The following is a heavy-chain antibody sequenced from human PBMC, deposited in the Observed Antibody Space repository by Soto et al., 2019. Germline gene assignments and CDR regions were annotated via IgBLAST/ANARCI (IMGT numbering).Heavy chain of an antibody. CDR3: AGAPALRYFDWLQGFDP. J-gene: IGHJ5*02. CDR2: INPSGGST. D-gene: IGHD3-9*01. V-gene: IGHV1-46*01. Sequence: ASVKVSCKASGYTFTSYYMHWVRQAPGQGLEWMGIINPSGGSTSYAQKFQGRVTMTRDTSTSTVYMELSSLRSEDTAVYYCAGAPALRYFDWLQGFDPWGQGTLVTVSS. CDR1: GYTFTSYY.